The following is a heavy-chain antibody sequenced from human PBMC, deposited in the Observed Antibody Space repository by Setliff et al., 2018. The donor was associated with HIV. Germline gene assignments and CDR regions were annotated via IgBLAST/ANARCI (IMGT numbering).Heavy chain of an antibody. Sequence: PGGSLRLSCAASGFTFNKYWMTWVRQAPGKGLEWVANMKQDGSQKYYVDSVKGRFTISRDNSKKILYLQMNSLGVEDTALYFCAKDVSDIHLVGTTTDSWGQGALVTVSS. CDR2: MKQDGSQK. CDR1: GFTFNKYW. D-gene: IGHD1-26*01. CDR3: AKDVSDIHLVGTTTDS. V-gene: IGHV3-7*05. J-gene: IGHJ4*02.